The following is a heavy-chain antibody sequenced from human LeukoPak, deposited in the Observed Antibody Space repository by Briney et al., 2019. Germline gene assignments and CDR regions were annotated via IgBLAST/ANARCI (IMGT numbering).Heavy chain of an antibody. D-gene: IGHD3-22*01. J-gene: IGHJ4*02. Sequence: PSETLSLTCTVSGGSISSYYWSWIRQPAGKGLEWIGRIYTSGSTNYNPSLKSRVTTSVDTSKSQFSLRLSSVTAADTAVYYCARGTEDYYDSSGYYAFDYWGQGTLVTVSS. CDR2: IYTSGST. CDR3: ARGTEDYYDSSGYYAFDY. CDR1: GGSISSYY. V-gene: IGHV4-4*07.